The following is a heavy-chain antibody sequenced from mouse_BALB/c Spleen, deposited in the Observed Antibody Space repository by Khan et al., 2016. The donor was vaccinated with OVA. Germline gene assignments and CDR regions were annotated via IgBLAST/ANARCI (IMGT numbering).Heavy chain of an antibody. CDR3: ARVGYNGTRDY. CDR2: INTYTGEP. CDR1: GYIFTNYG. V-gene: IGHV9-3-1*01. Sequence: QIQLVQSGPELKKPGETVKISCKASGYIFTNYGMNWVKQAPGKGLKWMGWINTYTGEPTYADDFKGRFAFSLETSASTAYLQINNLKNEDTATYFCARVGYNGTRDYWGQGTSVTVSS. D-gene: IGHD2-14*01. J-gene: IGHJ4*01.